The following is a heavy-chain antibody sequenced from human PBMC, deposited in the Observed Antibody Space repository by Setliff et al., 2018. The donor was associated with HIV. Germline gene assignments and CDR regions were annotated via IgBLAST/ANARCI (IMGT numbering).Heavy chain of an antibody. Sequence: PSETLSLTCTVSGGSVSSSTTYYWGWIRQPPGKGLEWIGSMYYTGSSYYNPSLKSRVTISVDTSKNQFSLKVNSVTATDTAAYYCASHSGGWSYYLDYWGQGTLVTVSS. CDR2: MYYTGSS. CDR3: ASHSGGWSYYLDY. V-gene: IGHV4-39*01. CDR1: GGSVSSSTTYY. D-gene: IGHD6-19*01. J-gene: IGHJ4*02.